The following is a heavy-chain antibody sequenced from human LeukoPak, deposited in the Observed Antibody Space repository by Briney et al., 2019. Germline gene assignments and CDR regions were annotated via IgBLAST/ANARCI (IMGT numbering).Heavy chain of an antibody. CDR2: IYYSGST. J-gene: IGHJ4*02. CDR1: GGSISSYY. CDR3: ASSKTQTYYFDY. Sequence: NSSETLSLTCTVSGGSISSYYWSWIRQPPGKGLEWIGYIYYSGSTNYNPSLKSRVTISVDTSKNQFSLKLSSVTAADTAVYYCASSKTQTYYFDYWGQGTLVTVSS. V-gene: IGHV4-59*01.